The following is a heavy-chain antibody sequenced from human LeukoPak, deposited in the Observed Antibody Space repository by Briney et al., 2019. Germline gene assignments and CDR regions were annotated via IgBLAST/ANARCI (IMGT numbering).Heavy chain of an antibody. CDR3: ARYCGGDWGWFDP. Sequence: ASLKVSCKASGYTFTGYYMHWVRQAPGQGLEWMGWINPNSGGTNCAQKFQGWVTMTRDTSISTAYMELSRLRSDDTAVYYCARYCGGDWGWFDPWGQGTLVTVSS. J-gene: IGHJ5*02. CDR1: GYTFTGYY. CDR2: INPNSGGT. D-gene: IGHD2-21*02. V-gene: IGHV1-2*04.